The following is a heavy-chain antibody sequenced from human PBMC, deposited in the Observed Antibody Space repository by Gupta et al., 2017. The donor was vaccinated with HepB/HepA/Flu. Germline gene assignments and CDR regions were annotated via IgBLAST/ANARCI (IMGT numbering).Heavy chain of an antibody. CDR3: AKDSGPDGRGSGWACDY. J-gene: IGHJ4*02. CDR1: GSTRSNYG. V-gene: IGHV3-30*18. CDR2: ISYEGNNK. Sequence: QVQLVESGGGVVQPGRSLRLSCAASGSTRSNYGLHWVRLAPGKGLEWVAAISYEGNNKWDADSVKGRFTISRDKSKSTMYLQLNTLSAEDTAVYYCAKDSGPDGRGSGWACDYWGRGTRVTVAP. D-gene: IGHD6-19*01.